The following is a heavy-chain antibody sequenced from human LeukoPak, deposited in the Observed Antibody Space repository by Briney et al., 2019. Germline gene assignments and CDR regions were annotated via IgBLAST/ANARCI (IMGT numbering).Heavy chain of an antibody. Sequence: ASVKVSCKASGYTFTGYYMHWVRQAPGQGLEWMGWINPNSGGTNYAQKFQGGVTMTRDTSISTAYMELSRLRSDDTAVYYCARGRITMVRGVIITCWFDPWGQGTLVTVSS. CDR2: INPNSGGT. V-gene: IGHV1-2*02. D-gene: IGHD3-10*01. CDR1: GYTFTGYY. J-gene: IGHJ5*02. CDR3: ARGRITMVRGVIITCWFDP.